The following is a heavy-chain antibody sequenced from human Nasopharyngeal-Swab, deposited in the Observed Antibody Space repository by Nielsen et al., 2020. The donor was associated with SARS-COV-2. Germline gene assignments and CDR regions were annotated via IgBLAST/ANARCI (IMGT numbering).Heavy chain of an antibody. Sequence: GESLKISCAASGFTFSSYAMHWVRQAPGKGLEWVGFIRSKAYGGTTEYAASVKGRFTISRDDSKSIAYLQMNSLKTEDTAVYYCTRETRIAVAGTLLYYYYYYMDVWGKGTTVTVSS. CDR1: GFTFSSYA. V-gene: IGHV3-49*04. D-gene: IGHD6-19*01. J-gene: IGHJ6*03. CDR2: IRSKAYGGTT. CDR3: TRETRIAVAGTLLYYYYYYMDV.